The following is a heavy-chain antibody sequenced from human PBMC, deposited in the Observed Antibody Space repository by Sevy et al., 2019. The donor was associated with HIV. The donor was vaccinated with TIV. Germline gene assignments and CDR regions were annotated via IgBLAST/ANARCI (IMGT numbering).Heavy chain of an antibody. CDR2: ISSSGSSI. CDR1: GFTFSDYY. J-gene: IGHJ4*02. Sequence: GRSLRLSCAASGFTFSDYYMSWIRQAPGKGLEWVSYISSSGSSIYYADSVKGRFTISRDKAKNSLYLQMNSLRAEDTAVYYCAKGVGSGYYYGDYWGQGTLVTVSS. V-gene: IGHV3-11*01. CDR3: AKGVGSGYYYGDY. D-gene: IGHD3-22*01.